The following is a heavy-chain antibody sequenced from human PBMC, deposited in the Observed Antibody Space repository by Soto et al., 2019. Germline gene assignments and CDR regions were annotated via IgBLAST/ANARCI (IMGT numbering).Heavy chain of an antibody. J-gene: IGHJ5*02. Sequence: SLRLSCAASGFAFSNYWMSWVRQAPGKGLEWVANIKQDGSESNYADSVKGRFTISRDNAENSLYLQMTSLRAEDTAVYYCASARHIGPWGQGTLVTVSS. V-gene: IGHV3-7*01. CDR2: IKQDGSES. CDR3: ASARHIGP. D-gene: IGHD2-21*01. CDR1: GFAFSNYW.